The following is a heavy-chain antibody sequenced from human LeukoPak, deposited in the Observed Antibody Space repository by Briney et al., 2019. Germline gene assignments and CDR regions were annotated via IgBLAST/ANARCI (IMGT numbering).Heavy chain of an antibody. CDR2: IRSKTNNYAT. CDR3: TRHNYDRSGYGAFDI. Sequence: GGSLKLSCAASGFTFSGSDIHWVRHASGKGLEWVVHIRSKTNNYATADAASVKGRFTFSRDDSKNTAYIQMNSLKTEDTAVYYCTRHNYDRSGYGAFDIWGQGTMVTVSS. CDR1: GFTFSGSD. V-gene: IGHV3-73*01. D-gene: IGHD3-22*01. J-gene: IGHJ3*02.